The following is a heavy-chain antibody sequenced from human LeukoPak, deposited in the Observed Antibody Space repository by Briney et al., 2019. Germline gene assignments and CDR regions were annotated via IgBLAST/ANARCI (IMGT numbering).Heavy chain of an antibody. J-gene: IGHJ6*03. D-gene: IGHD6-19*01. CDR3: ARDEIAVADSRYMDV. CDR2: IYYSGST. Sequence: SETLSLTCTVSGGSISSYYWSWIRQPPGKGLEWIGYIYYSGSTNYNPSLKSRVTISVDTSKNQFSRKLSSVTAADTAVYYCARDEIAVADSRYMDVWGKGTTVTVSS. CDR1: GGSISSYY. V-gene: IGHV4-59*01.